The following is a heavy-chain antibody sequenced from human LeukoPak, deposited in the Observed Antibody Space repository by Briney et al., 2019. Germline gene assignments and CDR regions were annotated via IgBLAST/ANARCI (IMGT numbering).Heavy chain of an antibody. Sequence: SETLSLTCTVSGGSISSSTYYWGWLRQPPGRGLEWIGSILYSGSTDYNPSLMSRVTISVDKSKNLFSLRLSSVTAAATAVYSCARQFDYWGQGTLVTVSS. J-gene: IGHJ4*02. CDR3: ARQFDY. CDR1: GGSISSSTYY. CDR2: ILYSGST. V-gene: IGHV4-39*02.